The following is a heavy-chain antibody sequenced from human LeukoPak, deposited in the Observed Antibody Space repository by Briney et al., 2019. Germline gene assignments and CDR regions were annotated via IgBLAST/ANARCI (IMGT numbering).Heavy chain of an antibody. Sequence: GGSLRLSCAASGFTLSSYAMNWVRQAPGKGLEWVSGISGSGGSTYDAGSVKGRFTISRDTSKNTLYLQMNSLRAEDTAVYYCTRNSGWYGLSWGQGTLVTVSS. CDR3: TRNSGWYGLS. V-gene: IGHV3-23*01. CDR1: GFTLSSYA. J-gene: IGHJ1*01. D-gene: IGHD6-19*01. CDR2: ISGSGGST.